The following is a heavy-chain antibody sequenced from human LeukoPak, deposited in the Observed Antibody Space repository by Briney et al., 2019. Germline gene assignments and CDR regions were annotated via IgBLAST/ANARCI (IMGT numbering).Heavy chain of an antibody. CDR3: ARRGKQATVDAFDI. Sequence: GASVKVSCKASGYTFTSYAMHWVRQAPGQRLEWMGWINAGNGNTKYSQKFQGRVTITRDTSASTAYMELSSLRSEDTAVYYCARRGKQATVDAFDIWGQGTMVTVSS. J-gene: IGHJ3*02. V-gene: IGHV1-3*01. D-gene: IGHD4-17*01. CDR1: GYTFTSYA. CDR2: INAGNGNT.